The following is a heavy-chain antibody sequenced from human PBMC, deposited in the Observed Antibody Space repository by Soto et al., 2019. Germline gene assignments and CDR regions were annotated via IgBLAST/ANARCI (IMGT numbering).Heavy chain of an antibody. Sequence: PGGSLRLSCAASGFIFSDYSMNWVRQAPGKGLEWVSYISSSSSSTIYYADSVKGRSTISRDNAKNSLYLQMNSLRDEDTAVYYCARAPWDSDYGDYAIDYWGQGTLVTVSS. D-gene: IGHD4-17*01. CDR1: GFIFSDYS. CDR2: ISSSSSSTI. V-gene: IGHV3-48*02. J-gene: IGHJ4*02. CDR3: ARAPWDSDYGDYAIDY.